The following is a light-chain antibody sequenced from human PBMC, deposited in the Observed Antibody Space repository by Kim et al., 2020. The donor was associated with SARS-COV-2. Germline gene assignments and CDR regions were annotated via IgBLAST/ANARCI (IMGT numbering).Light chain of an antibody. Sequence: RQTATLTFTGNNNNVVDEGAAWLQQHQGHPPKLLSYRINDRPSGISERFSASRSGNTASLTITGLRSEDEADYYCSAWDRTLSAWVFGGGTQLTVL. CDR1: NNNVVDEG. J-gene: IGLJ3*02. CDR3: SAWDRTLSAWV. CDR2: RIN. V-gene: IGLV10-54*04.